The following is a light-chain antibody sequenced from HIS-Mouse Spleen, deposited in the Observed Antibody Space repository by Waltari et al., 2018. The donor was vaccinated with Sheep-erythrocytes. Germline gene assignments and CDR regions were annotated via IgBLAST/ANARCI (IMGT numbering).Light chain of an antibody. V-gene: IGKV1-39*01. Sequence: DIQMTQSPSSLSASVGDRVTITCRASQSISSYLNGYQQKPGKAPKLLIYAASSLQSGVPSRFSGSGSRTDFTLTISSLQPEDFATYYCQQSYSTPPLTFGGGTKVEIK. CDR2: AAS. CDR3: QQSYSTPPLT. J-gene: IGKJ4*01. CDR1: QSISSY.